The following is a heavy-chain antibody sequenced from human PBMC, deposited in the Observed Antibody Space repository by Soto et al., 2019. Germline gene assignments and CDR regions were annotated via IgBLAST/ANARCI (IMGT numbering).Heavy chain of an antibody. Sequence: QVQLQESGPGRVKPSETLSLTCTVSGGSVSGGSYYWSWIRQSPGKGVEWIGYIHNTGTTKYNATIKSRVTISVDTAKNQFSLRLNSVTAADTAVYFCASSPHYVFWGGDPYYNGMDVWGPGTTVTVSS. V-gene: IGHV4-61*01. J-gene: IGHJ6*02. D-gene: IGHD3-3*01. CDR2: IHNTGTT. CDR1: GGSVSGGSYY. CDR3: ASSPHYVFWGGDPYYNGMDV.